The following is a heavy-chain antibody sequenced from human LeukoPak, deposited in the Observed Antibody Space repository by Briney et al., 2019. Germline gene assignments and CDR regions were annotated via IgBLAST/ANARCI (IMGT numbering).Heavy chain of an antibody. CDR3: ARLRGSYYFDY. V-gene: IGHV4-39*01. J-gene: IGHJ4*02. Sequence: PSETLSLTCTVSGGSISSSRYYWGWIRQPPGKGLEWIGSIYYSGSTYYNPSLKSRVTISVDTSKNQFSLKLSSVTAADTAVYYCARLRGSYYFDYWGQGTLVTVSS. CDR2: IYYSGST. D-gene: IGHD1-26*01. CDR1: GGSISSSRYY.